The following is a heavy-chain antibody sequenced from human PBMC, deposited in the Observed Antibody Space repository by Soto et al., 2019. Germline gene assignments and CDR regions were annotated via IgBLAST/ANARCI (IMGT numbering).Heavy chain of an antibody. CDR1: GFTFDDYA. J-gene: IGHJ6*02. CDR3: AKEGGYYDFWSGPTPYYYYYGMDV. V-gene: IGHV3-30*18. CDR2: ISYDGSNK. Sequence: GGSLRLSCAASGFTFDDYAMHWVRQAPGKGLEWVAVISYDGSNKYYADSVKGRFTISRDNSKNTLYLQMNSLRAEDTAVYYCAKEGGYYDFWSGPTPYYYYYGMDVWGQGTTVTVSS. D-gene: IGHD3-3*01.